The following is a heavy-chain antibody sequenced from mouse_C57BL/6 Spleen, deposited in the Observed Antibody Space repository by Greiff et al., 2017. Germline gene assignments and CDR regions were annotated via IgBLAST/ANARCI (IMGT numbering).Heavy chain of an antibody. V-gene: IGHV5-9-1*02. D-gene: IGHD3-2*02. CDR1: GFTFSSYA. Sequence: EVQGVESGEGLVKPGGSLKLSCAASGFTFSSYAMSWVRQTPEKRLEWVAYISSGGDYIYYADTVKGRFTISRDNARNTLYLQMSSLKSEDTAMYYCTRPPDSSGFAWCAYWGQGTLVTVSA. J-gene: IGHJ3*01. CDR2: ISSGGDYI. CDR3: TRPPDSSGFAWCAY.